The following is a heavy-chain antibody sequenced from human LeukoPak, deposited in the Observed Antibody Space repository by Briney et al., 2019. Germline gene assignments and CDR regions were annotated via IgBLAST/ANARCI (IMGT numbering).Heavy chain of an antibody. CDR1: GYTFSDYY. Sequence: GGSLRLSCAASGYTFSDYYMSWIRQAPGKGLEWISHITNRGSTIYYADSVKGRFTISRDNAKNSLYLQMNNLRVEDTAVYYCARDRGIVITAMGYYFDYWSQGTLVTVSS. V-gene: IGHV3-11*01. J-gene: IGHJ4*02. CDR2: ITNRGSTI. D-gene: IGHD2-2*01. CDR3: ARDRGIVITAMGYYFDY.